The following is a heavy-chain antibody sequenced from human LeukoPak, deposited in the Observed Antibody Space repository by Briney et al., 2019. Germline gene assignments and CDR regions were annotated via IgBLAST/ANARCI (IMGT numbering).Heavy chain of an antibody. V-gene: IGHV3-30-3*01. CDR2: ISYDGSNK. CDR1: GFTFSSYA. D-gene: IGHD2-2*01. Sequence: GGSLRLSCAASGFTFSSYAMHWVRQAPGKGLEWVAVISYDGSNKYYADSVKGRFTISRDNSKNTLYLQMNSLRAEDTAVYYCAKDPTDIVVVPALDYYYYYYMDVWGKGTTVTVSS. J-gene: IGHJ6*03. CDR3: AKDPTDIVVVPALDYYYYYYMDV.